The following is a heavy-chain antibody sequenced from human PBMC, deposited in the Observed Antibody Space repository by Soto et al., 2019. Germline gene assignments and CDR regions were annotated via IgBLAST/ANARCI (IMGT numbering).Heavy chain of an antibody. CDR1: GYTFTDYY. Sequence: QVQLVQSGAEVKKPGASVRLSCKASGYTFTDYYIHWVRQSPGHGLEWMGVINPSRGNTNFARKYQCRVTVARDTSTSTVYMELNSLRSEDTAVYHCARGLQVGVPGDWLDSWGQGTLVIVSS. D-gene: IGHD1-26*01. V-gene: IGHV1-46*01. J-gene: IGHJ5*01. CDR2: INPSRGNT. CDR3: ARGLQVGVPGDWLDS.